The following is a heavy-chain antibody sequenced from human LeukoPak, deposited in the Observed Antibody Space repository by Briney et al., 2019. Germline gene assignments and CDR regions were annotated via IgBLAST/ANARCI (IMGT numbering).Heavy chain of an antibody. CDR2: IYYSGST. D-gene: IGHD3-22*01. V-gene: IGHV4-39*01. CDR1: GGSISSTTSY. J-gene: IGHJ4*02. CDR3: ARNVSTGYFDY. Sequence: SETLSLTCTVSGGSISSTTSYWGWIRQPPGKGLEWIGSIYYSGSTHYNPSLRSRITISVDTSKNQFSLQLRTVTAADTAVYYCARNVSTGYFDYWGQGTLVTVSS.